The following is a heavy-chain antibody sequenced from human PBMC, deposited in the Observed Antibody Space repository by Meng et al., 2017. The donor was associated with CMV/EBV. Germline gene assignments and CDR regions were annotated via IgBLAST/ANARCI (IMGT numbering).Heavy chain of an antibody. Sequence: GESLKISCTASGFTFGDYAMSWVRQAPGKGLEWVGFIRSKAYGGTTDYAAPVKGRFTISRDDSKNTLYLQMNSLKTEDTAVYYCTTTHSSSLYYYYGMDVWGQGTTVTVSS. D-gene: IGHD6-6*01. CDR2: IRSKAYGGTT. CDR1: GFTFGDYA. CDR3: TTTHSSSLYYYYGMDV. V-gene: IGHV3-49*04. J-gene: IGHJ6*02.